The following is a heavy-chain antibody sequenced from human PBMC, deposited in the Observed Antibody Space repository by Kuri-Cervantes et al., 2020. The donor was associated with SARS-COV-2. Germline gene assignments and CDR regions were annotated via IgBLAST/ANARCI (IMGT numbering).Heavy chain of an antibody. D-gene: IGHD3-22*01. CDR2: ISSSSSYI. CDR1: GFTSSSYS. CDR3: ARAYYYDSSGYYSNWFDP. J-gene: IGHJ5*02. Sequence: GESLKISCAASGFTSSSYSMNWVRQAPGKGLEWVSSISSSSSYIYYADSVTGRFTISRDNAKNSLYLQMNSLRAEDTAVYYCARAYYYDSSGYYSNWFDPWGQGTLVTVSS. V-gene: IGHV3-21*01.